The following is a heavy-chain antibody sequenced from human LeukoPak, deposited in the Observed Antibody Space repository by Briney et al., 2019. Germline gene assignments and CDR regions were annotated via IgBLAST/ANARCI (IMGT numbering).Heavy chain of an antibody. CDR2: IYYSGST. V-gene: IGHV4-59*01. D-gene: IGHD5-24*01. CDR1: GGSISSYY. J-gene: IGHJ5*02. Sequence: SSETLSLTCTVSGGSISSYYWSWIRQPPGKGLEWIGYIYYSGSTNYNPSLKSRVTISVDTSKNQFSLKLSSVTAADTAVYYCARGRWLQFRSFWFDPWGQGTLVTVSS. CDR3: ARGRWLQFRSFWFDP.